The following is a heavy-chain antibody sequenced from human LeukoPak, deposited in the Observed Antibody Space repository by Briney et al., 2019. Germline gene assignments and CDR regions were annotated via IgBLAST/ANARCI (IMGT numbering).Heavy chain of an antibody. CDR2: INPNSGGT. CDR3: ARDCGITIFGVVTPDY. J-gene: IGHJ4*02. Sequence: ASVKVSCKASGYTFTGYYMHWVRQAPGQGLEWMGWINPNSGGTNYAQKFQGRVTMTRDTSISTAYMELSRLRSDDAAVYYCARDCGITIFGVVTPDYWGQGTLVTVSS. V-gene: IGHV1-2*02. CDR1: GYTFTGYY. D-gene: IGHD3-3*01.